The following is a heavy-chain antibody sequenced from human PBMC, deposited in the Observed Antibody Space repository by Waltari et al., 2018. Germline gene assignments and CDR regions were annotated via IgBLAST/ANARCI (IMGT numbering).Heavy chain of an antibody. J-gene: IGHJ4*02. CDR3: ARDRNLLWFREFTFGADY. Sequence: QVQLVQSGSELKKPGASVKVSCKASGYTFTSYAMNWVRQAPGQGLEWMGWINTNTGNPTSAQRFTGRFVFSLDTSVSTAYLQISCVKAEDTAVYYCARDRNLLWFREFTFGADYWGQGTLVTVSS. D-gene: IGHD3-10*01. CDR1: GYTFTSYA. V-gene: IGHV7-4-1*02. CDR2: INTNTGNP.